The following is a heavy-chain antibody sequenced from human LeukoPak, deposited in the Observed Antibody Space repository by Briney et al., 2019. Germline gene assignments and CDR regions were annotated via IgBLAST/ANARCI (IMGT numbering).Heavy chain of an antibody. V-gene: IGHV3-15*01. Sequence: GGSLRLSCAASGFTFSNSAMSWVRQAPGKGLEWVGRIKSKTDGGTTDYAAPVKGRFTISRDDSKNTLYLQMNSLKTEDTAVYYCTTHYDYVWGSFYWGQGTLVTVSS. J-gene: IGHJ4*02. CDR1: GFTFSNSA. CDR3: TTHYDYVWGSFY. CDR2: IKSKTDGGTT. D-gene: IGHD3-16*01.